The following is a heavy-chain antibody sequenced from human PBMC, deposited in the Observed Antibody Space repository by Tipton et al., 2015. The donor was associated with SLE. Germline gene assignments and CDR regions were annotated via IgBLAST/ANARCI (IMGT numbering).Heavy chain of an antibody. CDR1: GGSISSYY. D-gene: IGHD1-26*01. Sequence: TLSLTCTVSGGSISSYYWSWIRQPPGKGLEWIGYIHDGGSSNYNPSLKSRVAISLDTSKNQFSLNLSSVTAADTAVYYCARDQVGVGDFDYWGQGTLVTVSS. CDR2: IHDGGSS. J-gene: IGHJ4*02. V-gene: IGHV4-59*01. CDR3: ARDQVGVGDFDY.